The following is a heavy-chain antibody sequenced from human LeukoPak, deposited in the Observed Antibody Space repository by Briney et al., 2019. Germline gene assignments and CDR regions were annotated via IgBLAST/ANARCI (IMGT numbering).Heavy chain of an antibody. J-gene: IGHJ3*02. CDR1: GGTFSSYA. V-gene: IGHV1-69*13. Sequence: GASVKVSCKASGGTFSSYAISWVRQAPGQGLEWMGGIIPIFGTANYAQKFQGRVTITADESTSTAYMELSSLRSEDTAVYYCASLNDHGDIVVVPAANDAIDIWGQGTMVTVSS. CDR2: IIPIFGTA. D-gene: IGHD2-2*01. CDR3: ASLNDHGDIVVVPAANDAIDI.